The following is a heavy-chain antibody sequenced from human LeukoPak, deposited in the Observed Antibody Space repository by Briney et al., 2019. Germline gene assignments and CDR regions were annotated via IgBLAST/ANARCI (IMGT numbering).Heavy chain of an antibody. D-gene: IGHD1-20*01. CDR3: ARDPRGDITGTTIDR. CDR1: GGSITSGRYY. J-gene: IGHJ5*02. Sequence: NPSQTLSLTCTLSGGSITSGRYYWTWIRQHPQRGLEWIGYVSYSGSTNYNSSLKSRLTISADTSKNQFYLRLTSVTAADTAVYYCARDPRGDITGTTIDRWGQGTLVTVSS. V-gene: IGHV4-31*03. CDR2: VSYSGST.